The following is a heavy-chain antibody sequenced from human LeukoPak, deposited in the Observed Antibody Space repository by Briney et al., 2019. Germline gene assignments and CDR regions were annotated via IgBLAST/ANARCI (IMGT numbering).Heavy chain of an antibody. D-gene: IGHD7-27*01. CDR3: AREDDSWGPNNLDL. J-gene: IGHJ3*01. CDR2: ISSSGSTI. CDR1: GFTFSSYE. V-gene: IGHV3-48*03. Sequence: GGSLRLSCAASGFTFSSYEMNWVRQAPGKGLEWVSYISSSGSTIYYADSVKGRFTISRDNAKESLYLQMNSLRDEDTAVYYCAREDDSWGPNNLDLWGQGTMVTVSS.